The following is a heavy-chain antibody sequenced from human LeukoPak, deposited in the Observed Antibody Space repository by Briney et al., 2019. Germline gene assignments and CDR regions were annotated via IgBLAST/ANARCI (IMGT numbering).Heavy chain of an antibody. CDR2: MWNDGITG. Sequence: GGSLGLSCVGSGFNFRDSGMHWVRQAPGKGLEWVAVMWNDGITGKYADSVRGRFRVSRDNSKNTVYLQMDSLRPDDTSVYYCARDGSGWSSDYWGQGTLVTVSS. V-gene: IGHV3-33*01. J-gene: IGHJ4*02. D-gene: IGHD6-19*01. CDR3: ARDGSGWSSDY. CDR1: GFNFRDSG.